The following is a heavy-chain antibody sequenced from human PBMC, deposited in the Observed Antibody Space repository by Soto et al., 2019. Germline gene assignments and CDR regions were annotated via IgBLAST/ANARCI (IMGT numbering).Heavy chain of an antibody. CDR2: IYWDDDK. V-gene: IGHV2-5*02. CDR3: AHRGGFGELKY. CDR1: GFSLSTSGVG. D-gene: IGHD3-10*01. Sequence: QITLKESGPTLVKPTQTLTLTCTFSGFSLSTSGVGVGWIRQPPGKALEWLALIYWDDDKRYSPSLKNRLTXTXXTSKNQVVLTMTNMDPVDTATYYCAHRGGFGELKYWGQGTLVTVSS. J-gene: IGHJ4*02.